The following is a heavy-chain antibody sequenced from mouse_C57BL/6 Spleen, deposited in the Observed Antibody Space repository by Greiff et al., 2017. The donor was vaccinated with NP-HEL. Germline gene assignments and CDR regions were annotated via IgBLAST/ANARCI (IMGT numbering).Heavy chain of an antibody. CDR1: GFTFSDYY. Sequence: EVKLQESGGGLVQPGGSLKLSCAASGFTFSDYYMYWVRQTPEKRLEWVAYISNGGGSTYYPDTVKGRFTISRDNAKNTLYLQMSRLKSEDTAMYYCARQGDGYYYFDYWGQGTTLTVSS. V-gene: IGHV5-12*01. CDR2: ISNGGGST. D-gene: IGHD2-3*01. CDR3: ARQGDGYYYFDY. J-gene: IGHJ2*01.